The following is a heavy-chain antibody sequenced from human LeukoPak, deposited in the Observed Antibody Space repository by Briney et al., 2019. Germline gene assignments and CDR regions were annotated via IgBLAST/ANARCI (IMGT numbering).Heavy chain of an antibody. V-gene: IGHV3-53*01. Sequence: GGSLRLSCAASGFTVNSNYLSWVRQDPGKGLEWVSTLYNTGNTYYADSVKGRFSISRDNSKNTLFLQMNSLRAEDTAVYYCARLTPAAGRLYFVDWGPGTLVTVSS. J-gene: IGHJ4*02. CDR1: GFTVNSNY. D-gene: IGHD6-13*01. CDR2: LYNTGNT. CDR3: ARLTPAAGRLYFVD.